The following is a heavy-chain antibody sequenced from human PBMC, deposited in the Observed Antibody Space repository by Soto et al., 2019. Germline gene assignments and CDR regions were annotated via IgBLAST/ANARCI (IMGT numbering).Heavy chain of an antibody. CDR2: ISISGSTI. Sequence: GGSLRLSCAASGFTFGSYEMNWGRQAPGKGLEWVSYISISGSTIYYADSVKGRFTISRDNAKNSLYLQMNSLRAEDKAVYYCARAGKVVVVPAAIPSNYYYYYYGMDVWGQGTTVTVSS. CDR3: ARAGKVVVVPAAIPSNYYYYYYGMDV. V-gene: IGHV3-48*03. D-gene: IGHD2-2*02. J-gene: IGHJ6*02. CDR1: GFTFGSYE.